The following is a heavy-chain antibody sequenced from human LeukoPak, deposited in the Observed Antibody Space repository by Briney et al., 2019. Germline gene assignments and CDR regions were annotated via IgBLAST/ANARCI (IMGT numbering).Heavy chain of an antibody. CDR2: INHSGST. Sequence: SETLSLTCAVYGGSFSGYYWSWIRQPPGKGLEWIGEINHSGSTNYNPSLKSRVTISVDTSKNQFSLKLSSVTAADTAVYYCARGRTVLDIVVVPAAHFDYWGQGTLVTASS. CDR3: ARGRTVLDIVVVPAAHFDY. J-gene: IGHJ4*02. D-gene: IGHD2-2*03. V-gene: IGHV4-34*01. CDR1: GGSFSGYY.